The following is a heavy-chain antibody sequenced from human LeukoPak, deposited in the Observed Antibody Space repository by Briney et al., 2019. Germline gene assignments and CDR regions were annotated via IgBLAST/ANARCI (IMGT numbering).Heavy chain of an antibody. D-gene: IGHD3-22*01. CDR2: IYTSGST. Sequence: SETLSLTCTVSGGSISSSSYYWSWIRQPAGKGLEWIGRIYTSGSTNYNPSLKSRVTMSVDTSKNQFSLKLSSVTAADTAVYYCARGDYYDSSIDYWGQGTLVTVSS. CDR1: GGSISSSSYY. CDR3: ARGDYYDSSIDY. V-gene: IGHV4-61*02. J-gene: IGHJ4*02.